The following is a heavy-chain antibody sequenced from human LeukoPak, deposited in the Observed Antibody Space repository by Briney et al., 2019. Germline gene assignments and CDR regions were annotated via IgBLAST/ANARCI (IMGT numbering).Heavy chain of an antibody. CDR3: ARDATTHFSLLEWFNWFDP. D-gene: IGHD3-3*01. CDR2: ISSSGSTI. J-gene: IGHJ5*02. V-gene: IGHV3-11*04. Sequence: PGGSLRLSCAASGFTFSDYYMSWIRQAPGKGLEWVSYISSSGSTIYYADSVKGRFTISRDNAKNSLYLQMNSLRAEDTAVYYCARDATTHFSLLEWFNWFDPWGQGTLVTVSS. CDR1: GFTFSDYY.